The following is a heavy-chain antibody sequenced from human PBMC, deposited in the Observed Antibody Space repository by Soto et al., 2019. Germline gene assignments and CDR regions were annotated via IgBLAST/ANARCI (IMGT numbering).Heavy chain of an antibody. CDR2: INAGNGNT. V-gene: IGHV1-3*01. D-gene: IGHD2-2*01. J-gene: IGHJ6*02. CDR3: ARGLVPADYYGMAV. Sequence: ASVKVSCKASGYTFTSYAMHWVRQAPGQRLEWMGWINAGNGNTKYSQKFQGRVTITRDTSASTAYMELSSLRSEDTAVYYCARGLVPADYYGMAVWGQGTTVTVSS. CDR1: GYTFTSYA.